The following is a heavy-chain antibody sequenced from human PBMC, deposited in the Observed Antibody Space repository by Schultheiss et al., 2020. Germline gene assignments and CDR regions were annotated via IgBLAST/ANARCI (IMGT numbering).Heavy chain of an antibody. CDR1: GFTFSSYA. J-gene: IGHJ4*02. CDR3: TGNYDFWSGYHRFDY. Sequence: GGSLRLSCAASGFTFSSYAMSWVRQAPGKGLEWVGRIKSKTDGGTTDYAAPVKGRFTISRDDSKNTLYLQMNSLKTEDTAVYYCTGNYDFWSGYHRFDYWGQGTLVTVSS. V-gene: IGHV3-15*01. D-gene: IGHD3-3*01. CDR2: IKSKTDGGTT.